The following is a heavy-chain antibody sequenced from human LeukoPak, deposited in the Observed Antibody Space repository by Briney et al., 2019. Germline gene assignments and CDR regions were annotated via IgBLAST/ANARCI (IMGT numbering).Heavy chain of an antibody. CDR1: GYTFTSYG. CDR3: ARDRGHITMVRGVMGY. D-gene: IGHD3-10*01. V-gene: IGHV1-18*01. J-gene: IGHJ4*02. CDR2: ISAYNGNT. Sequence: ASMKVSCKASGYTFTSYGISWVRQAPGQGLEWMGWISAYNGNTNYAQKLQGRVTMTTDTSTSTAYMELWSLRSDDTAVYYCARDRGHITMVRGVMGYWGQGTLVTVSS.